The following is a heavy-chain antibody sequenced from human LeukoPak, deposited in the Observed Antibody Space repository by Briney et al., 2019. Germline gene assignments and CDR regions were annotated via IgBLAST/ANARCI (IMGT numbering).Heavy chain of an antibody. J-gene: IGHJ5*02. CDR3: AREQYYYGSGSYEDNWFDP. CDR2: IKQDGSEK. V-gene: IGHV3-7*01. Sequence: GGSLRLSCAASGFTFSSYWMSWVRQAPGKGLEWVAIIKQDGSEKYYVDSVKGRFTISRDNAKNSLYLQMNSLRAEDTAVYYCAREQYYYGSGSYEDNWFDPWGQGTLVTVSS. CDR1: GFTFSSYW. D-gene: IGHD3-10*01.